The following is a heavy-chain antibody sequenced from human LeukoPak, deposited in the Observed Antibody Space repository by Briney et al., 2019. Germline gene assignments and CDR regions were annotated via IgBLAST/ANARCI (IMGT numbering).Heavy chain of an antibody. CDR1: GGSLSYGNYY. J-gene: IGHJ1*01. Sequence: SETLSLTCTVSGGSLSYGNYYWRWIRQPAGKGLEWIGRFYTSGSTTYNPSLKSRATISVDTSKNQLSLKLSSVTAADTAIYYCAEDSSGYYSSFQHWGQGTLVTVSS. D-gene: IGHD3-22*01. V-gene: IGHV4-61*02. CDR3: AEDSSGYYSSFQH. CDR2: FYTSGST.